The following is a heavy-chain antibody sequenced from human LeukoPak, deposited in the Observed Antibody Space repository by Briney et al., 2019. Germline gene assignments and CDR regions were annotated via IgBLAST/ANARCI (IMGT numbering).Heavy chain of an antibody. D-gene: IGHD3-10*01. CDR1: GFTFSSYS. CDR3: AAAKITMVRGAHY. CDR2: ISSSSTI. J-gene: IGHJ4*02. Sequence: PGGSLRLSCAASGFTFSSYSMNWVRQAPGKGLEWVSYISSSSTIYYADSVKGRFTISRDNAKNSLYLQMNSLRAEDTAVYYCAAAKITMVRGAHYWGQGTLVTVSS. V-gene: IGHV3-48*01.